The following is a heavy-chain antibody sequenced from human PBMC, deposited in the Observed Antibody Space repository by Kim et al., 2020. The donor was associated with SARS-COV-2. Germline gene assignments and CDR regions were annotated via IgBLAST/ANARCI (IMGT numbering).Heavy chain of an antibody. CDR3: VTEYNGGCYKAFDN. J-gene: IGHJ4*01. CDR2: IKRNVEGATT. Sequence: GGSLRLSCEASGFTFNNAWLTWLRQVPGKGLQWVARIKRNVEGATTDYAAPVAGRFTISRDDAKNTLYLQMNSLKTEDTAFYYCVTEYNGGCYKAFDNWG. V-gene: IGHV3-15*05. CDR1: GFTFNNAW. D-gene: IGHD6-19*01.